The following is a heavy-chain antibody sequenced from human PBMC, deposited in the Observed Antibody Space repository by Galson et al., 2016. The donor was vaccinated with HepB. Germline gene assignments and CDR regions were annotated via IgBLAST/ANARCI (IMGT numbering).Heavy chain of an antibody. V-gene: IGHV3-30*09. J-gene: IGHJ5*02. CDR2: ILSDGRRN. D-gene: IGHD4-17*01. CDR1: GFTFSTHV. Sequence: SLRLSCAASGFTFSTHVMHWLRQAPGKGLEWVALILSDGRRNYYADSVEGRFVISRDNSKNTLYLRMNILSPEDTAVYYCVRGQVEYYGDPPWTWGQGTLVTVSS. CDR3: VRGQVEYYGDPPWT.